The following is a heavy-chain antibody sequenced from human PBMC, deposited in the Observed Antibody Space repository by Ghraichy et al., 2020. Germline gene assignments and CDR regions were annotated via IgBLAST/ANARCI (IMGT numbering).Heavy chain of an antibody. V-gene: IGHV3-66*01. D-gene: IGHD3-10*01. CDR3: ARVTGNYYGLGPPDY. J-gene: IGHJ4*02. CDR1: GFTVSTNY. CDR2: IYRGGTT. Sequence: GGSLRLSCAASGFTVSTNYMTWVRQAPGKGLEWLSIIYRGGTTYYADSLKGRFTISRDDSKNTLYLQMNSLKVEDTAVYYCARVTGNYYGLGPPDYWGQGTLVSVSS.